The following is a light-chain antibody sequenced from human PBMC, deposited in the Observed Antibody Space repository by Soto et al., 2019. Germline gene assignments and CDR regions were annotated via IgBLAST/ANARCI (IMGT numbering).Light chain of an antibody. J-gene: IGLJ2*01. CDR3: VAWDDSLNGYVV. CDR2: SNN. Sequence: QSVLTQPPSASGTPGQRVTISCSGSSSNIGSNTVNWYQQLPRTAPKLVIYSNNQRPSGVPDRFSGSMSGTSASLAISGLQSEDEPDYYCVAWDDSLNGYVVFGGGTKLTVL. CDR1: SSNIGSNT. V-gene: IGLV1-44*01.